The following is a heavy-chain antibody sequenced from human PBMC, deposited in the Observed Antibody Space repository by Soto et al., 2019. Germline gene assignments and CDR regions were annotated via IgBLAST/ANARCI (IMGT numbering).Heavy chain of an antibody. CDR2: IYPGDSDT. D-gene: IGHD3-16*01. CDR3: GRTMKYASRIFYPSCPFAY. Sequence: PGESLKISCKGSGYSFTNYWIGWVRQMPGKGLEWMGIIYPGDSDTRYSPSFQGQVTISADKSINTAYLQWTSLKASDTAMYYCGRTMKYASRIFYPSCPFAYWGQRTQVTVSS. V-gene: IGHV5-51*01. J-gene: IGHJ4*02. CDR1: GYSFTNYW.